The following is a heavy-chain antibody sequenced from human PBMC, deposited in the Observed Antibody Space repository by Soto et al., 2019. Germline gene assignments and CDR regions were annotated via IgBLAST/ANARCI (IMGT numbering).Heavy chain of an antibody. CDR3: ARPLRDRNYYYGMAV. J-gene: IGHJ6*02. Sequence: QVQLVQSGAEMQQPGASVRVSCKASGGTFSKYAFSWVRQAPGQGLEWLGGTIPMFGTPNYAQKFQGRVAISADESTATVYMELSSLRSADTAVYFFARPLRDRNYYYGMAVWGQGTTVTVSS. D-gene: IGHD3-22*01. V-gene: IGHV1-69*01. CDR1: GGTFSKYA. CDR2: TIPMFGTP.